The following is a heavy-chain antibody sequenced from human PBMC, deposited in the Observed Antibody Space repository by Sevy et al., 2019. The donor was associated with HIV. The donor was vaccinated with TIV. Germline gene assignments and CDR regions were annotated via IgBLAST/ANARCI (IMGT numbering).Heavy chain of an antibody. CDR2: ISATGGST. CDR3: AKTLQKLPFHPHYFDY. J-gene: IGHJ4*02. CDR1: GFTLGSYT. Sequence: GGSLRLSCAASGFTLGSYTMNWVRQAPGEGLEWVASISATGGSTYYADSVKGRFTISRKVSKGLLFLQMNSLTAEDTAILYCAKTLQKLPFHPHYFDYWGQGTLVTVSS. D-gene: IGHD2-21*02. V-gene: IGHV3-23*01.